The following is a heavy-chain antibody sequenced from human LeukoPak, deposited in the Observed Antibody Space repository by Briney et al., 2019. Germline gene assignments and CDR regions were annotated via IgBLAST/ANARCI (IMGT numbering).Heavy chain of an antibody. D-gene: IGHD1-26*01. CDR3: ARDANRFGVNSGGGIDY. V-gene: IGHV4-30-4*01. Sequence: SQTLSHTCTVSGGSISSGDYYWSWIRQPPGKGLEWIGYINYSGSAFYNLSLRSRTTISIDTSKNQFSLKLSSVTAADTAIYYCARDANRFGVNSGGGIDYWGQGALVTVSS. CDR1: GGSISSGDYY. J-gene: IGHJ4*02. CDR2: INYSGSA.